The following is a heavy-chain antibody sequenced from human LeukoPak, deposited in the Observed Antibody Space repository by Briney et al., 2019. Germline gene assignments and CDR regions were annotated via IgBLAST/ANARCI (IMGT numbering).Heavy chain of an antibody. V-gene: IGHV1-2*02. D-gene: IGHD6-19*01. J-gene: IGHJ5*02. CDR3: ARYRGSGRYNWFDP. CDR2: INPNSGGT. Sequence: ASVKVSCKASGYTFTGYYMHWVQQAPGQGLEWMGWINPNSGGTNYAQKFQGRVTMTRDTSISTAYMELSRLRSDDTAVYYCARYRGSGRYNWFDPWGQGTLVTVSS. CDR1: GYTFTGYY.